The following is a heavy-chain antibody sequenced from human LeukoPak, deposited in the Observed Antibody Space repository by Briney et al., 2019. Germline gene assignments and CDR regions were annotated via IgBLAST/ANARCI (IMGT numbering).Heavy chain of an antibody. J-gene: IGHJ6*03. CDR1: GFTFSDYY. CDR3: ARVGAWITGVYYYYMDV. D-gene: IGHD1-14*01. V-gene: IGHV3-11*04. Sequence: GGSLRLSCAASGFTFSDYYMSWIRQAPGKGLEWVSYISSGGDTIYYADSVKGRFTISRDNAKNSLYLQMNSLRAEDTAVYYCARVGAWITGVYYYYMDVWGKGTTVTVSS. CDR2: ISSGGDTI.